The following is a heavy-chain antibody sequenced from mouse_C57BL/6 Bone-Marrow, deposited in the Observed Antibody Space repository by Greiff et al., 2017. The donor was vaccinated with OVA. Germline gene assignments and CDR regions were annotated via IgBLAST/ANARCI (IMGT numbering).Heavy chain of an antibody. D-gene: IGHD1-1*01. V-gene: IGHV5-17*01. Sequence: DVQLVESGGGLVKPGGSLKLSCAASGFTFSDYGMHWVRQAPEKGLEWVAYISSGSSTIYYADTVKGRFTISRDNAKNTLFLQMTSLRSEDTAMYYCARLTTGAYWGQGTLVTVSA. CDR3: ARLTTGAY. CDR2: ISSGSSTI. CDR1: GFTFSDYG. J-gene: IGHJ3*01.